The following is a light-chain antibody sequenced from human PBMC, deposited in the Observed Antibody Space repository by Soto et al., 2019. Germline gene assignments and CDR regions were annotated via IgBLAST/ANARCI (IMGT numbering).Light chain of an antibody. J-gene: IGLJ3*02. V-gene: IGLV2-14*01. CDR1: SSDVGGYDY. Sequence: QSVLTQPASVSGSPGQSITISCTGTSSDVGGYDYVSWYQLHPGKAPKLMVFEVSNRPSGVSYRFSGSKSGNTASLTVSGLQAEDEADYYCSSYAGSNNLVFAGGTKVTVL. CDR2: EVS. CDR3: SSYAGSNNLV.